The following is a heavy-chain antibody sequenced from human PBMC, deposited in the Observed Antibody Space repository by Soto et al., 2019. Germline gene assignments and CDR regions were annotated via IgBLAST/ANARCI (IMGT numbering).Heavy chain of an antibody. CDR3: ARVVAARTGYYYYYGMDV. V-gene: IGHV3-30-3*01. J-gene: IGHJ6*02. CDR2: ISYDGSNK. D-gene: IGHD2-15*01. CDR1: GFTFSSYA. Sequence: PGGSLRLSCAASGFTFSSYAMHWVRQAPGKGLEWVAVISYDGSNKYYADSVKGRFTISRDNSKNTLYLQMNSLRAEDTAVYYCARVVAARTGYYYYYGMDVWGQGTTVTVSS.